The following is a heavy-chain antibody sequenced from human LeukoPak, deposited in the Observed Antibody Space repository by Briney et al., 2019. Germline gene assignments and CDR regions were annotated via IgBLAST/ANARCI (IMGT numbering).Heavy chain of an antibody. V-gene: IGHV3-11*01. CDR1: GFTFSDYY. CDR2: ISSSGSTI. J-gene: IGHJ6*02. Sequence: GGSLRLSCAASGFTFSDYYMSWIRQAPGKGLEWVSYISSSGSTIYYADSVKGRFTISRDNAKNSLYLQMNSLRAEDTAVYYCAREGLLTVRGEFSHYYYYYGMDVWGQGTTVTVSS. D-gene: IGHD3-10*01. CDR3: AREGLLTVRGEFSHYYYYYGMDV.